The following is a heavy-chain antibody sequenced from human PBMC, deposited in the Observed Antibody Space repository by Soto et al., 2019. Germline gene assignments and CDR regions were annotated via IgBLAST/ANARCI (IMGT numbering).Heavy chain of an antibody. D-gene: IGHD5-12*01. CDR2: VKDGGPT. CDR1: GGSLSGYY. J-gene: IGHJ4*02. V-gene: IGHV4-34*01. Sequence: QVQLQQWGAGLLKPSETLSLNCAVTGGSLSGYYWSWIRQPPGKGLEWIGEVKDGGPTNYSPSLRGRVTISSATSNNQFALRLSSVTAAATGVYYCARGQEGVVATHWDQGSLVTVSS. CDR3: ARGQEGVVATH.